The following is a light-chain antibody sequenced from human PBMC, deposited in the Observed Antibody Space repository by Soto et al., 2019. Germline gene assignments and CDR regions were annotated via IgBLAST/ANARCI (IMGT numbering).Light chain of an antibody. CDR1: SSDVGGYNY. Sequence: QSALTQPSSVSGSPGQSVTISCTGTSSDVGGYNYVSWYQQHPGKAPKLMIYDVSKRPSGVPDRFSGSKSGNTASLTIPGLQAEDEADYYCCSYAGSYTFVVFVGGTKLTVL. V-gene: IGLV2-11*01. CDR2: DVS. CDR3: CSYAGSYTFVV. J-gene: IGLJ2*01.